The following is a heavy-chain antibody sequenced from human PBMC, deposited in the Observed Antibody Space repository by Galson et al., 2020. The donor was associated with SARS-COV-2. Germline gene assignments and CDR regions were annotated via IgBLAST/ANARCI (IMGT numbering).Heavy chain of an antibody. V-gene: IGHV3-9*01. D-gene: IGHD6-13*01. Sequence: GGSLRLSCAASGFTFDDYAMHWVRQAPGKGLEWVSGISWNSGSIGYADSVKGRFTISRDNAKNSLYLQMNSLRAEDTALYYCANLAAGSRVDYWGQGTLVTVSS. J-gene: IGHJ4*02. CDR3: ANLAAGSRVDY. CDR2: ISWNSGSI. CDR1: GFTFDDYA.